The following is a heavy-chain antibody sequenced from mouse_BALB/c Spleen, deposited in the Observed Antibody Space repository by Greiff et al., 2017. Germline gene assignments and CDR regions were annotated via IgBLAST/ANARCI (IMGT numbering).Heavy chain of an antibody. Sequence: QVQLKESGPELVRPGVSVKISCKGSSYTFTDYAMHWVKQSHAKSLEWIGVISTYYGNTNYNQKFKGKATMTVDKSSSTAYMELARLTSEDSAVYYCARGYGSGAMDYWGQGTSVTVSS. CDR2: ISTYYGNT. CDR3: ARGYGSGAMDY. V-gene: IGHV1-67*01. J-gene: IGHJ4*01. CDR1: SYTFTDYA. D-gene: IGHD2-14*01.